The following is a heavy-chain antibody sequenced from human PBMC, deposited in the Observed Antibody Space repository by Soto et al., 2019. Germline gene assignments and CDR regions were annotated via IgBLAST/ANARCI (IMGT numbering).Heavy chain of an antibody. CDR1: GGTFSSYT. J-gene: IGHJ6*02. D-gene: IGHD3-10*01. Sequence: ASVKVSCKASGGTFSSYTISWVRQAPGQGLEWMGRIIPILGIANYAQKFQGRVTITADKSTSTAYMELSSLRSEDTAVYYGARGAMVRRVIIQPGLMDVWGQGTTVTVSS. CDR3: ARGAMVRRVIIQPGLMDV. V-gene: IGHV1-69*02. CDR2: IIPILGIA.